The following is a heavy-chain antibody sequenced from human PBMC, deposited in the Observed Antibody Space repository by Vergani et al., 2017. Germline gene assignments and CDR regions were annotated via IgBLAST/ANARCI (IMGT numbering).Heavy chain of an antibody. D-gene: IGHD3-10*01. CDR1: GGSFSGYF. J-gene: IGHJ3*02. Sequence: QVQLQQWGAGLLKPSETLSLTCAVYGGSFSGYFWSWIRQPPGKGLEWIGEINHSGSTNYNPSLKSRVTISVDTSKNQFSLKLSSVTAADTAVYYCARDGAEDAFDIWGQGTMVTVSS. CDR2: INHSGST. V-gene: IGHV4-34*01. CDR3: ARDGAEDAFDI.